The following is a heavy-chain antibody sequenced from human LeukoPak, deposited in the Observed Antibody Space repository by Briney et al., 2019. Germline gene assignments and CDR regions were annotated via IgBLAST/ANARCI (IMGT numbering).Heavy chain of an antibody. CDR3: ASFSGWSQGRRVY. J-gene: IGHJ4*02. V-gene: IGHV1-24*01. CDR2: FDPEDGET. Sequence: EASVKVSCKVSGYTLTELSMHWVRQAPGKGLEWMGGFDPEDGETIYAQKFQGRVTMTEDTSTDTAYMELSSLRSEDTAVYYCASFSGWSQGRRVYWGQGTLVTVSS. D-gene: IGHD6-19*01. CDR1: GYTLTELS.